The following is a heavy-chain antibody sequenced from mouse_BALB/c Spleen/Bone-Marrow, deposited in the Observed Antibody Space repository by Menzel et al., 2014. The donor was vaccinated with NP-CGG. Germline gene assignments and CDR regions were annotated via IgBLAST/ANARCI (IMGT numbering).Heavy chain of an antibody. CDR2: IDPSDSDA. J-gene: IGHJ1*01. Sequence: VQLQQSGAELVKPGASVKLSCKASGYTFTIYWMHWVKQRPGQGLEWIGEIDPSDSDANYNQKFKGKATLTVDKSSTTAYMQLSGLTSEDSAVYYCARRNYYGSHYWYFDVWGAGTTVTVSS. V-gene: IGHV1-69*02. CDR1: GYTFTIYW. D-gene: IGHD1-1*01. CDR3: ARRNYYGSHYWYFDV.